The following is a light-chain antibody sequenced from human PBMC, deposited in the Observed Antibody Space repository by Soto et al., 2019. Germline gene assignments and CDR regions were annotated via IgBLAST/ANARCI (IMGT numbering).Light chain of an antibody. CDR3: SSYTSSSIVV. CDR1: SSGVGGYNY. V-gene: IGLV2-14*01. J-gene: IGLJ2*01. CDR2: DVS. Sequence: QSVLTQPASVSGSPGQSITISCTGTSSGVGGYNYVSWYQQHPGKATKLMIYDVSNRPSGVSNRFSGSKSGNTASLTISGLQAEDEADYYCSSYTSSSIVVFGGGTKLTVL.